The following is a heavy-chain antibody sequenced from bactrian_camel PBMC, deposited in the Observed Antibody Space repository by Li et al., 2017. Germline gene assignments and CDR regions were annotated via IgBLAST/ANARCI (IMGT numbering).Heavy chain of an antibody. CDR3: AANAITCGVRSTDALRIY. CDR2: IDSDGTT. D-gene: IGHD1*01. CDR1: GYTFSSYC. Sequence: DVQLVESGGGSVQAGGSLRLSCVASGYTFSSYCMGWFRQAPGKEREGVAVIDSDGTTSYADSVKGRFTISRDNSDDTLYLQMNALKPEDTAMYYCAANAITCGVRSTDALRIYWGPGTQVTVS. J-gene: IGHJ4*01. V-gene: IGHV3S42*01.